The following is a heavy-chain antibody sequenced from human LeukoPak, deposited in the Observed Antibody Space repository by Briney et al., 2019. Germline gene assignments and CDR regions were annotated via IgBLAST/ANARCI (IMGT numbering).Heavy chain of an antibody. CDR3: ARLWYFDY. D-gene: IGHD2-21*01. Sequence: GGSLRLSCAASAFTFSSYWMSWVRQAPGKGLEWVANIMQDGSEKYYVESVKGRFTISRDNAKNSLYLQMNSLRAEDTAVYYCARLWYFDYWGQGTLVTVSS. CDR2: IMQDGSEK. CDR1: AFTFSSYW. J-gene: IGHJ4*02. V-gene: IGHV3-7*01.